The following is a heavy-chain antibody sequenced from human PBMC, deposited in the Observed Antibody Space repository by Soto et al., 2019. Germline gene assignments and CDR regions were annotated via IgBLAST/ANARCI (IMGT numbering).Heavy chain of an antibody. J-gene: IGHJ3*01. CDR3: VKGGNGWYSRGSFDF. V-gene: IGHV3-23*01. CDR2: ISGTGTSA. CDR1: GLTFSNYA. Sequence: GGSLRLSCAASGLTFSNYAMNWVRQAPGKGLEWVSVISGTGTSAYYADSVKGRFTISRDNSKNTLYLQMKMLRAKDTAIYFCVKGGNGWYSRGSFDFWGRGTLVTVSS. D-gene: IGHD6-19*01.